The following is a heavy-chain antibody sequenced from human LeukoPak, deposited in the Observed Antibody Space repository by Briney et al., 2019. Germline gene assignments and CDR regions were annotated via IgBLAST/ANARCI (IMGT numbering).Heavy chain of an antibody. D-gene: IGHD3-16*01. CDR3: ARDEVGGYFDY. V-gene: IGHV4-59*12. CDR2: IYYSGST. Sequence: SETLSLTCTVSGGSISSYYWSWIRQPPGKGLEWIGYIYYSGSTNYNPSLKSRVTISVDTSKNQFSLKLSSVTAADTAVYYCARDEVGGYFDYWGQGTLVTVSS. J-gene: IGHJ4*02. CDR1: GGSISSYY.